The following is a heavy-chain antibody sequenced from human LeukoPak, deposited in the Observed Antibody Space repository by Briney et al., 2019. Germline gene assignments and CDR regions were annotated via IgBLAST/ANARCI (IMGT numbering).Heavy chain of an antibody. Sequence: HTGGSLRLSCAASGFTFSSYAMSWVRQAPGKGLEWVSAISGSGDSTYYADSVKGRFTISRDNSKNTLYLQMNSLRAEDTAVYYCARDSSGYFDYWGQGTLVTVSS. J-gene: IGHJ4*02. D-gene: IGHD3-22*01. CDR3: ARDSSGYFDY. CDR2: ISGSGDST. CDR1: GFTFSSYA. V-gene: IGHV3-23*01.